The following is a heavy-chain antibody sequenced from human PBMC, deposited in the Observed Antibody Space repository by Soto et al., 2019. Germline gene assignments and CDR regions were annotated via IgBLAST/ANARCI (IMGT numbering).Heavy chain of an antibody. CDR1: GGTFNSHT. V-gene: IGHV1-69*02. Sequence: QVQLVQSGAEVKEPGSSLKVSCKASGGTFNSHTISWMRLAPGQGLEWMGRTIPILGITNYAQCFQGRLTLTADTSTSTASMELSRLRSEDTAVYYCAISRYVSKFYYYGMDVWGQGTTVTVSS. CDR2: TIPILGIT. J-gene: IGHJ6*02. CDR3: AISRYVSKFYYYGMDV. D-gene: IGHD3-22*01.